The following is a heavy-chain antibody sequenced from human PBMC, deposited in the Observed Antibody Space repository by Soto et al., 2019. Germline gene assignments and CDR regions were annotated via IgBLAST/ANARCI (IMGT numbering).Heavy chain of an antibody. D-gene: IGHD6-13*01. Sequence: GGSLRLSCAASGFTFSSYGMHWVRQAPGKGLEWVAVIWYDGSNKYYADSVKGRFTISRDNSKNTLYLQMNSLRAEDTAVYYCARDLAAAGTGDYYYYYGMDVWGQGTTVTVSS. CDR2: IWYDGSNK. CDR1: GFTFSSYG. CDR3: ARDLAAAGTGDYYYYYGMDV. J-gene: IGHJ6*02. V-gene: IGHV3-33*01.